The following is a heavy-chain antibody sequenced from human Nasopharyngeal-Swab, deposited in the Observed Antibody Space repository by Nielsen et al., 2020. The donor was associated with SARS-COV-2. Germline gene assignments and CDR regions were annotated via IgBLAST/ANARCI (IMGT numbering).Heavy chain of an antibody. J-gene: IGHJ4*02. CDR3: ARDAPAHYGAFY. V-gene: IGHV3-30*03. Sequence: LSLTCATSGFTFSTYGMHWVRQAPGKGLEWVAFIAHDASNEYYGDSVKGRFSISRDSSKNTLYLQMDSLRGEDTAVYYCARDAPAHYGAFYWGRGTLVTVSS. CDR2: IAHDASNE. D-gene: IGHD4-17*01. CDR1: GFTFSTYG.